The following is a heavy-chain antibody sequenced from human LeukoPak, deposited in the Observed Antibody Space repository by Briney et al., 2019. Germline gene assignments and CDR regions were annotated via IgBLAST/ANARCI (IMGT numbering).Heavy chain of an antibody. CDR2: IHPSGSI. Sequence: PSETLSLTCAVYGGSFSDYYWSWIRQPPGKGLEWIGEIHPSGSINYNPSLKSRVTISVDTSKNQFSLKLSSVTATDTAVYYCARGRDYAKIHTWGQGTLVTVSS. D-gene: IGHD3-16*01. CDR3: ARGRDYAKIHT. J-gene: IGHJ5*02. V-gene: IGHV4-34*01. CDR1: GGSFSDYY.